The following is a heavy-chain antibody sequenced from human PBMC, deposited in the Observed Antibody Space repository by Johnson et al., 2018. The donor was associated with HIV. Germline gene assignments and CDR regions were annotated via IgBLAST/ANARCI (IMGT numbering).Heavy chain of an antibody. CDR2: VSAGGDNT. D-gene: IGHD3-10*01. Sequence: VQLVESGGDSVQPGGSLRLSCAASGFIFSNYWMHWVRQAPGKGLIWVSAVSAGGDNTYYADSVEGRFTISRDNSKNTLYLQMNSLREDTAVYYCARSMRGAFDVWGQGTMVTVSS. CDR1: GFIFSNYW. CDR3: ARSMRGAFDV. V-gene: IGHV3-23*04. J-gene: IGHJ3*01.